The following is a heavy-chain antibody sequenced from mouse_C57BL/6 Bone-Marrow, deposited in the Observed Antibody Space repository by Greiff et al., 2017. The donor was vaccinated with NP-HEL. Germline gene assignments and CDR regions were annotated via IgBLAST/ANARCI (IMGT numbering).Heavy chain of an antibody. D-gene: IGHD1-1*01. CDR3: ARDYGKGVDY. Sequence: QVHVKQPGAELVKPGASVKFSCKASGYTFTSYWMHWVKQRPGQGLEWIGMIHPNSGSTNYNEKFKSKATLTVDKSSSTAYMQLSSLTSEDSAVYYCARDYGKGVDYWGQGTTLTVSS. V-gene: IGHV1-64*01. CDR1: GYTFTSYW. J-gene: IGHJ2*01. CDR2: IHPNSGST.